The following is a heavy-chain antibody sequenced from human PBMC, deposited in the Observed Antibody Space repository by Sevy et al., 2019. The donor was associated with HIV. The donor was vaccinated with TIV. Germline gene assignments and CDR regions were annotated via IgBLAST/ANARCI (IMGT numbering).Heavy chain of an antibody. Sequence: SETLSLTCTVSGGSLISPTFYGGWIRQPPGKRLEWIAAMHYGGNTYYNPSLKDRLVISVDTPKNQFSLKLTSVPAADTAVYHCVRDHHLRGRHWFDSWGPGALVTVSS. CDR2: MHYGGNT. CDR3: VRDHHLRGRHWFDS. J-gene: IGHJ5*01. CDR1: GGSLISPTFY. D-gene: IGHD3-16*01. V-gene: IGHV4-39*02.